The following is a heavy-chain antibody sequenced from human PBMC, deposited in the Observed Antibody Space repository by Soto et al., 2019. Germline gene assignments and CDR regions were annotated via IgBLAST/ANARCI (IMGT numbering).Heavy chain of an antibody. CDR3: ARRDGCYLYDY. D-gene: IGHD3-22*01. Sequence: ASGMLSCKASGYTFTSYAMHWVRQAPGQRLEWMGWINAGNGNTKYSQKFQGRVTITRDTSASTAYMELSSLRSEDTAVYYCARRDGCYLYDYWGQRTLVSVSS. J-gene: IGHJ4*02. V-gene: IGHV1-3*01. CDR1: GYTFTSYA. CDR2: INAGNGNT.